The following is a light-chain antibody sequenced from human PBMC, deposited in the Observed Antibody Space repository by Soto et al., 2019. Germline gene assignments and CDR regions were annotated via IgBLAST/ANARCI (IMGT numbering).Light chain of an antibody. CDR2: RNN. Sequence: QSVLTQPPSASGTPGQRVTISCYGSSSNIGSNRVYWYQQLPGAAPKLLIYRNNQRASEVPDRFSGSKSGTSASLAISGLRSGDEADYYCAAWDESPGGLVFGAGTKVTVL. J-gene: IGLJ1*01. CDR3: AAWDESPGGLV. V-gene: IGLV1-47*01. CDR1: SSNIGSNR.